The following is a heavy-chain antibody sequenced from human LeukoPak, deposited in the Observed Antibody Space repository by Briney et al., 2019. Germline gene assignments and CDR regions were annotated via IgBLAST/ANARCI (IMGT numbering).Heavy chain of an antibody. V-gene: IGHV3-30*03. CDR1: GFPFRSYS. Sequence: GGSLRLPCAASGFPFRSYSMNWFHQAPGKALEGVAVIGYDGVEKYYTDPVKGRFTISRDDSKHTLYLQMDSLRVEDTALYYCARDFLRGAPDYFDHWGQGTLVTGSS. CDR3: ARDFLRGAPDYFDH. D-gene: IGHD3-10*01. J-gene: IGHJ4*02. CDR2: IGYDGVEK.